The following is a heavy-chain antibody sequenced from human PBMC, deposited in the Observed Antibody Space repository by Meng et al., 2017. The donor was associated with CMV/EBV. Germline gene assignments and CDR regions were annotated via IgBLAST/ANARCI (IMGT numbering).Heavy chain of an antibody. J-gene: IGHJ6*02. CDR1: GFTFSSYE. CDR3: ARGPEHAANDIVVVPAARTGTYYYYGMDV. CDR2: ISSSGSTI. Sequence: GGSLRLSCAASGFTFSSYEMNWVRQAPGKGLEWVSYISSSGSTIYYADSVKGRFTISRDNAKNSLYLQMNSLRAEDTAVYYCARGPEHAANDIVVVPAARTGTYYYYGMDVWGQGATVTVSS. V-gene: IGHV3-48*03. D-gene: IGHD2-2*01.